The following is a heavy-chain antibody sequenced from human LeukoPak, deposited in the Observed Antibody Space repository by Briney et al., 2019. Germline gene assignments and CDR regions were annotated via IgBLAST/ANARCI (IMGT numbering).Heavy chain of an antibody. CDR3: ARSGNRRSGSLAYYYYMDV. D-gene: IGHD3-10*01. J-gene: IGHJ6*03. Sequence: SETLSLTCTVSGYSISNGYYWGWIRQPPGKGLEWIGSIYYSGSTYYNPSLKSRVTISVDTSKNQFSLKLSSVTAADTAVYYCARSGNRRSGSLAYYYYMDVWGKGTTVTISS. CDR1: GYSISNGYY. V-gene: IGHV4-38-2*02. CDR2: IYYSGST.